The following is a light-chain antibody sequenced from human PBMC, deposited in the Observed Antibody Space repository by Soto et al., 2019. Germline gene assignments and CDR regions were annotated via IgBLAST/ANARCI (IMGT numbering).Light chain of an antibody. CDR2: NTA. Sequence: EIVLTQSPGTLSLSPGQGATLSCRASQSISCNSLAWYQRKFGQAPRLLIYNTASRATGIPDRFSGSGSGTDFTLSISRLETEEFAVYYCQLYGGSFTFGPGTKVD. V-gene: IGKV3-20*01. CDR3: QLYGGSFT. J-gene: IGKJ3*01. CDR1: QSISCNS.